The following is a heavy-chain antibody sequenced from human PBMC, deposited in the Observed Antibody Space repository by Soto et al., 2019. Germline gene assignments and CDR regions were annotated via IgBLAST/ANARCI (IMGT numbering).Heavy chain of an antibody. V-gene: IGHV4-31*03. CDR3: ARDSSGYYRAFDY. CDR2: IYYSGST. D-gene: IGHD3-22*01. CDR1: GGSISSGGYY. J-gene: IGHJ4*02. Sequence: TSETLSLTCTVSGGSISSGGYYWSWIRQHPGKGLEWIGYIYYSGSTYYNPSLKSRVTISVDTSKNQFSLKLSSVTAADTAVYYCARDSSGYYRAFDYWGQGTLVTVSS.